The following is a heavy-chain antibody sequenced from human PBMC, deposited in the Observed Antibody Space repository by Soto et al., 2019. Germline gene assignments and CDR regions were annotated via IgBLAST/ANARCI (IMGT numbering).Heavy chain of an antibody. CDR1: GFTFSSYW. D-gene: IGHD3-22*01. CDR3: ARDDKYYYDSSGYYSPHYFDY. V-gene: IGHV3-7*03. J-gene: IGHJ4*02. Sequence: PGGSLRLSCAASGFTFSSYWMSWVRQAPGKGLEWVANIKQDGSEKYYVDSVKGRFTISRDNAKNSLYLQMNSLRAEDTAVYYCARDDKYYYDSSGYYSPHYFDYWGQGTLVTVSS. CDR2: IKQDGSEK.